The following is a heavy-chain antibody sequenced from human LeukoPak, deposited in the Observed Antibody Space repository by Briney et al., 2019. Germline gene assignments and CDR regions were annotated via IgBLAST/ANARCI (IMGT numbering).Heavy chain of an antibody. V-gene: IGHV1-69*13. CDR1: GGTFSSYA. CDR3: ARDNRYSYGLGPPTSVFDY. D-gene: IGHD5-18*01. J-gene: IGHJ4*02. CDR2: IIPIFGTA. Sequence: SVTVSCTASGGTFSSYAISWVRQAPGQGLEWMGGIIPIFGTANYAQKFQGRVTITADESTSTAYMELSSLRSEDTAVYYCARDNRYSYGLGPPTSVFDYWGQGTLVTVSS.